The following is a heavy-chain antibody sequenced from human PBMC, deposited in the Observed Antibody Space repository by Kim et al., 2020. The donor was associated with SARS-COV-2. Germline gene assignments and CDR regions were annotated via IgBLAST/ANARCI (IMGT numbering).Heavy chain of an antibody. CDR2: ISSSGSTI. D-gene: IGHD2-21*01. V-gene: IGHV3-48*03. J-gene: IGHJ4*02. CDR1: GFTFSSYA. Sequence: GGSLRLSCAASGFTFSSYAMNWVRQAPGKGLEWVSYISSSGSTIYYADSVKGRFTISRDNAKNSLYLQMNSLRAEDTAVYYCARDRPGLFVSPLLDYWGQGTLVTVST. CDR3: ARDRPGLFVSPLLDY.